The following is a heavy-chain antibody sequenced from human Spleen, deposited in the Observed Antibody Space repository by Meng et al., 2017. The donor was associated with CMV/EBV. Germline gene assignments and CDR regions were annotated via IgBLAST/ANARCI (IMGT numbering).Heavy chain of an antibody. CDR1: GGTCSGYC. J-gene: IGHJ4*02. CDR2: NNNRGRT. Sequence: GGYGGTCSGYCWSRIHQPQGKVLERMGENNNRGRTNNHPSKKRRVTISVDTTKNQFSLKLSSVTAADTAVYYCARGVRDGYNFIFDYWGQGTLVTVSS. V-gene: IGHV4-34*01. CDR3: ARGVRDGYNFIFDY. D-gene: IGHD5-24*01.